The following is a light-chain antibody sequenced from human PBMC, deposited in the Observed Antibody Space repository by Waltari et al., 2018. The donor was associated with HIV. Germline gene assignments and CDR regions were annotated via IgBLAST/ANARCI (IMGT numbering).Light chain of an antibody. CDR2: TND. V-gene: IGLV1-44*01. CDR1: SSYIGRKT. Sequence: QSVLTQPPSASGTPGQRVTISCSGGSSYIGRKTVNWYQQLPGMAPNHLIYTNDQRPSGVPDRFSGSKSGTSASLAISGLQSEDEADYYCAAWDDSLDVWVFGGGTKLTVL. CDR3: AAWDDSLDVWV. J-gene: IGLJ3*02.